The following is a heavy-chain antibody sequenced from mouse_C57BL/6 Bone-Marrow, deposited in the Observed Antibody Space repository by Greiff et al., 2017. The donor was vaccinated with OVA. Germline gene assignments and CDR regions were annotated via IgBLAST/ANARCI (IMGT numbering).Heavy chain of an antibody. CDR2: INPSNGGT. CDR3: AGGAYYGYCFDY. Sequence: QVQLQQPGTELVKPGASVKLSCKASGYTFTSYRMHWVKQRPGQGLEWIGNINPSNGGTNYNEKFKSKATLTVDKSSSTAYMQLSSLTSEDSAVYYCAGGAYYGYCFDYWGQGTTLTVSS. CDR1: GYTFTSYR. D-gene: IGHD2-9*01. J-gene: IGHJ2*01. V-gene: IGHV1-53*01.